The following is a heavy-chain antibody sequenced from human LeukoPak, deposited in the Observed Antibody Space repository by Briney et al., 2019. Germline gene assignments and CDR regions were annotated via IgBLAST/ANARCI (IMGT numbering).Heavy chain of an antibody. D-gene: IGHD2-15*01. V-gene: IGHV4-59*08. Sequence: SETLSLTCTVSGDSVSGGYWSWIRQPPGKGLEWIGYVYYSGDTNYNPSLKSRVTMSLDTSKNQVSLRLSSVTAADTAVYYCARHPFATPFDYWGRGTLLTVSS. CDR2: VYYSGDT. CDR3: ARHPFATPFDY. CDR1: GDSVSGGY. J-gene: IGHJ4*02.